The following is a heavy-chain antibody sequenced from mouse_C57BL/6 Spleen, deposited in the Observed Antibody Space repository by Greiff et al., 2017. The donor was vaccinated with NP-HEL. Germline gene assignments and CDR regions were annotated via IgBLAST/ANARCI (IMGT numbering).Heavy chain of an antibody. D-gene: IGHD2-4*01. CDR1: GFTFSDYY. J-gene: IGHJ1*03. CDR2: INYDGSST. V-gene: IGHV5-16*01. CDR3: ARGGYDYDPNWYFDV. Sequence: EVQVVESEGGLVQPGSSMKLSCTASGFTFSDYYMAWVRQVPEKGLEWVANINYDGSSTYYLDSLKSRFIISRDNAKNILYLQMSSLKSEDTATYYCARGGYDYDPNWYFDVWGTGTTVTVSS.